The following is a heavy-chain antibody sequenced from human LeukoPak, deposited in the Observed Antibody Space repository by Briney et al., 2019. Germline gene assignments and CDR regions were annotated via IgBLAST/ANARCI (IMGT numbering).Heavy chain of an antibody. CDR3: ARGGQWLPHHNGKNWFDP. CDR2: INPSGGST. D-gene: IGHD6-19*01. V-gene: IGHV1-46*01. Sequence: ASVKVSCKASGYTFTSYYMHWVRQAPGQGLEWMGIINPSGGSTSYAQKFQGRVTMTRDMSTSTVYMELSSLRSEDTAVYYCARGGQWLPHHNGKNWFDPWGQGTLVTVSS. J-gene: IGHJ5*02. CDR1: GYTFTSYY.